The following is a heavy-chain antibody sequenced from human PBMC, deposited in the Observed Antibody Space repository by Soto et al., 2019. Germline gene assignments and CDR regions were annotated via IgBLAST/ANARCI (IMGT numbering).Heavy chain of an antibody. CDR3: ARLDVGITIFGVSGYYYGMDV. CDR2: IIPIFGTA. V-gene: IGHV1-69*06. J-gene: IGHJ6*02. D-gene: IGHD3-3*01. CDR1: GGTFSSYA. Sequence: SVKVSCKASGGTFSSYAISWVRQAPGQGLEWMGGIIPIFGTANYAQKFQGRVTITADKSTSTAYMELSSLRSEDTAVYYCARLDVGITIFGVSGYYYGMDVWGQGTTVTVSS.